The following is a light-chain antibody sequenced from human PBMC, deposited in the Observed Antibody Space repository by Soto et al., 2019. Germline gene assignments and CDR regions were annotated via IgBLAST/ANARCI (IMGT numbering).Light chain of an antibody. CDR1: QSVLYISDRKSY. Sequence: DIMMAQSPDSLAVSLGERATIKFKSSQSVLYISDRKSYLAWYQQKPGKDTKLIIHSASTRESGVPDRFSGSRSGTDFTLTISSLQAEDVAVYYCQQYYSSPRTFGQGTKVDIK. J-gene: IGKJ1*01. CDR3: QQYYSSPRT. V-gene: IGKV4-1*01. CDR2: SAS.